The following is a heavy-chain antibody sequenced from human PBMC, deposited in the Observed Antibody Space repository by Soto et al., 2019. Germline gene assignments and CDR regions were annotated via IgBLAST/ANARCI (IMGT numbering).Heavy chain of an antibody. Sequence: GGSLRLPCAASGFTCSSFSMNWVRQAPGKGLEWVSYISSSSSTIYYADSVKGRFTISRDNAKNSLYLQMNSLRAEDTAVYYCARDLGSSWYPEYFQHWGQGTLVTVSS. D-gene: IGHD6-13*01. CDR1: GFTCSSFS. J-gene: IGHJ1*01. V-gene: IGHV3-48*01. CDR2: ISSSSSTI. CDR3: ARDLGSSWYPEYFQH.